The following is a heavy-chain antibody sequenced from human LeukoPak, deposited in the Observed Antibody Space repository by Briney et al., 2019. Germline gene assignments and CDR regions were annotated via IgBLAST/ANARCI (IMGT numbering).Heavy chain of an antibody. Sequence: GGSLRFSCAASGFTVSSNYMSWVRQAPGKGLEWVSVIYSGGSTYYADSVKGRFTISRDNSKNTLYLQMNSLRAEDTAVYYCARTRGQVRFDPWGQGTLVTVSS. CDR2: IYSGGST. CDR1: GFTVSSNY. J-gene: IGHJ5*02. V-gene: IGHV3-53*01. CDR3: ARTRGQVRFDP.